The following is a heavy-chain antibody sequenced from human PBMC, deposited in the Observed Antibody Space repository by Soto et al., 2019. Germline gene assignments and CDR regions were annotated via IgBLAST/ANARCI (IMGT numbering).Heavy chain of an antibody. J-gene: IGHJ4*02. Sequence: QLQLQESGPGLVKPSETLSLTCTVSGGSISSSTYYWGWIRQPPGKGLEWIGSIYYSGTTYYSPSLKSRVTISEDMSKNQSSLKLSSVTAADTAVYYCARSSYCSGAGCYWAHFDYWGQGTLVTVSS. CDR2: IYYSGTT. CDR1: GGSISSSTYY. CDR3: ARSSYCSGAGCYWAHFDY. D-gene: IGHD2-15*01. V-gene: IGHV4-39*01.